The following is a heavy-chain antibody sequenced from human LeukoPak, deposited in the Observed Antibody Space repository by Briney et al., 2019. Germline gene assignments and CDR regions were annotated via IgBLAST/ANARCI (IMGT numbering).Heavy chain of an antibody. J-gene: IGHJ6*03. CDR3: ASSGIAVAGLLYYYMDV. D-gene: IGHD6-19*01. V-gene: IGHV4-59*01. CDR1: GGSLSSYY. CDR2: IYYSGST. Sequence: SETLSLTRTVSGGSLSSYYWSWIRQPPGNGLEWIGDIYYSGSTNYNPSLKSRVTISVDTSKSQFSLKLSSVTAADTAVYYCASSGIAVAGLLYYYMDVWGKGTTVTVSS.